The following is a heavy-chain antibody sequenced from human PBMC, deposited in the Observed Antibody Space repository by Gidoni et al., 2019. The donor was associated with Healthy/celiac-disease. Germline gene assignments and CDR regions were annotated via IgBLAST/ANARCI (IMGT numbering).Heavy chain of an antibody. CDR1: GFTFSSYS. CDR3: ARGRAVVPAAIDY. Sequence: EVQLVESGGGLVKPGGSLRLACAASGFTFSSYSMNGVRQAPGKGREWVSSIRSSISYIYYAESVKGRFTISRDNAKNSLYLQMNSLRAEDTAVYYCARGRAVVPAAIDYWGQGTLVTVSS. CDR2: IRSSISYI. V-gene: IGHV3-21*01. D-gene: IGHD2-2*02. J-gene: IGHJ4*02.